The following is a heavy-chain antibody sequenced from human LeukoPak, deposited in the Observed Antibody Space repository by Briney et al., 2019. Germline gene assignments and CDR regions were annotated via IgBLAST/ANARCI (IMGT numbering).Heavy chain of an antibody. CDR1: GVTLSSYA. V-gene: IGHV3-23*01. J-gene: IGHJ4*02. CDR3: AKDRRLLDY. D-gene: IGHD2-15*01. CDR2: ISSSGSGGNT. Sequence: GGSLRLSCAASGVTLSSYAMSWARQAPGKGLEWVSGISSSGSGGNTYYADSVKGRFTISRDSSKNTLFLHMNTLRAEDTAIYYCAKDRRLLDYWGQGTLVTVSS.